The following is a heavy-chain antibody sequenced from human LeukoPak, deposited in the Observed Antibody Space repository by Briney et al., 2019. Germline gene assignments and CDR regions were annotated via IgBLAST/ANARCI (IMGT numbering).Heavy chain of an antibody. V-gene: IGHV3-66*01. D-gene: IGHD6-19*01. CDR2: IYGGGST. CDR1: GFTVSSNY. CDR3: ARGGPIAVAGIDY. Sequence: GGSLRLSCAASGFTVSSNYMSWVRQAPGKGLEWVSVIYGGGSTYYADSVKGRFTISRDNSRNTLYLQMNSLRAEDTAVYYCARGGPIAVAGIDYWGQGTLVTVSS. J-gene: IGHJ4*02.